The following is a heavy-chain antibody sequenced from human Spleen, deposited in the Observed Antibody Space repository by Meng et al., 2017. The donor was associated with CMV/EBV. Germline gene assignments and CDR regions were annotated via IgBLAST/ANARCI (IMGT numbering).Heavy chain of an antibody. D-gene: IGHD6-6*01. J-gene: IGHJ4*02. CDR3: AKLGYSSSSEDY. CDR1: GFTFSSYW. CDR2: IKQDGSEK. Sequence: GGSLRLSCAASGFTFSSYWMSWVRQAPGKGLEWVANIKQDGSEKYYVDSVKGRFTISRDNSKNTLYLQMNSLRAEDTAVYYCAKLGYSSSSEDYWGQGTLVTVSS. V-gene: IGHV3-7*03.